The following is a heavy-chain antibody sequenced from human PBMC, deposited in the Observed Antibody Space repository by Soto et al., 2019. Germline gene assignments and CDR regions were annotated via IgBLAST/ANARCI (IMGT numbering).Heavy chain of an antibody. CDR2: INWNGGST. Sequence: PGGSLRLSCAASVFTFDDYGMSWVRQAPGKGLEWVSGINWNGGSTGYADSVKGRFTISRDNAKNSLYLQMNSLRAEDTALYYCARLYSSGWYGPGRYWGQGTLVTVSS. CDR1: VFTFDDYG. D-gene: IGHD6-19*01. CDR3: ARLYSSGWYGPGRY. J-gene: IGHJ4*02. V-gene: IGHV3-20*04.